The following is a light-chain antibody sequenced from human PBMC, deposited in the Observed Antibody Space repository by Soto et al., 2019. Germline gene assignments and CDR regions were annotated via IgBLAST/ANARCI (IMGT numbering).Light chain of an antibody. Sequence: FHLFRTRSTLSASGLDTVSVTCWASQSVSGWLAWYQQKPGEAPKLLIYDASALPRGVPSRFSGSGSGTKFTLTIASLQPDDIATYYCQHYDKRPLAFGGGTKVDIK. CDR1: QSVSGW. V-gene: IGKV1-5*01. CDR3: QHYDKRPLA. CDR2: DAS. J-gene: IGKJ4*01.